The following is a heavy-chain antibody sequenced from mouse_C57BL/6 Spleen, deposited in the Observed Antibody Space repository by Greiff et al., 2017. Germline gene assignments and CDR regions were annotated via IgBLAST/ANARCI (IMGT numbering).Heavy chain of an antibody. Sequence: QVQLQQSGAELVRPGTSVKVSCKASGYAFTNYLLEWVKQRPGQGLEWIGVINPGSGGTNYNEKFKGKATLTADKSSSTAYMQLSSLTSEDSAVYFCARGDGYYLYYYAMDYWGQGTSVTVSS. CDR2: INPGSGGT. CDR3: ARGDGYYLYYYAMDY. J-gene: IGHJ4*01. V-gene: IGHV1-54*01. CDR1: GYAFTNYL. D-gene: IGHD2-3*01.